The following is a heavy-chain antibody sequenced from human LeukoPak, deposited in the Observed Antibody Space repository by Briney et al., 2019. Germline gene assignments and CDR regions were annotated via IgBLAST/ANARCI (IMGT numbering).Heavy chain of an antibody. D-gene: IGHD2-15*01. CDR2: IYPGDSDT. Sequence: GESLKISCKGSGYSFTSYWIVWVRQMPGKGLEWMGIIYPGDSDTRYSPSFQGQVTISADKSISTAYLQWSSLKASDTAMYYCARQRGLYCSGGSCYIDYWGQGTLVIVSS. J-gene: IGHJ4*02. CDR1: GYSFTSYW. CDR3: ARQRGLYCSGGSCYIDY. V-gene: IGHV5-51*01.